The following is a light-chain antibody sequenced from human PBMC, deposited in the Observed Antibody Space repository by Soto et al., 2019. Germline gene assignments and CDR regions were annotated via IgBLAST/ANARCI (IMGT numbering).Light chain of an antibody. Sequence: EMFLTQSPATVTFPSGQRASLSSKASQSLRSSFLAWHQQKPGQAPRLIIYGASSRAAGIPDRFSGSGSGTDFTLTIGRLEPEDYAVYYCQQYLLTPWTFGQGTKVDIK. CDR3: QQYLLTPWT. CDR1: QSLRSSF. J-gene: IGKJ1*01. CDR2: GAS. V-gene: IGKV3-20*01.